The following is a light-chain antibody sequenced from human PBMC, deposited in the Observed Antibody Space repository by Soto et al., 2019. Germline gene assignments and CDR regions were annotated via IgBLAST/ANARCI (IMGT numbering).Light chain of an antibody. CDR2: AAS. Sequence: DIQMTQSPSSVSASVGDRVTISCRASQGLGSWLSWYQQKPGKAPKLLIYAASSLQSGVPSRFSGSGSGTDFTLTLSGLQPEDSATYYCQQAQTFPYIFGQGTKLEIK. J-gene: IGKJ2*01. CDR1: QGLGSW. V-gene: IGKV1D-12*01. CDR3: QQAQTFPYI.